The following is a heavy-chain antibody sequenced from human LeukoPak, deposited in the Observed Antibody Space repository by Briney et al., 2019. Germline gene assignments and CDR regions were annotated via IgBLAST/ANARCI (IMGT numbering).Heavy chain of an antibody. J-gene: IGHJ5*02. CDR2: IYYSGST. CDR1: GGSISSYY. CDR3: AAQIAYGDGGWFDP. D-gene: IGHD4-17*01. Sequence: PSETLSLTSTASGGSISSYYWSWIRQPPGKGLEWIRYIYYSGSTNYNPSLKSRVTISVDTSKNQFSLKLSSVTAADTAVYYCAAQIAYGDGGWFDPWGQGTLVTVSS. V-gene: IGHV4-59*12.